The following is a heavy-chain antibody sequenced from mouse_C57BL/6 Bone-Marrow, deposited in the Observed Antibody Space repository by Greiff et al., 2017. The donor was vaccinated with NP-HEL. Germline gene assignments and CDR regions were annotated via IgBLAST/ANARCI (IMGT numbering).Heavy chain of an antibody. J-gene: IGHJ4*01. CDR1: GFSLTSYA. CDR3: ARTAAYYSNYDAMDY. D-gene: IGHD2-5*01. V-gene: IGHV2-9-1*01. Sequence: VQLVESGPGLVAPSQSLSITCTVSGFSLTSYAISWVRQPPGKGLEWLGAIWTGGGKNYNSALKSRLSISKDNSTSQVFLKMNSLQTDDTARYYCARTAAYYSNYDAMDYWGQGTSVTVSS. CDR2: IWTGGGK.